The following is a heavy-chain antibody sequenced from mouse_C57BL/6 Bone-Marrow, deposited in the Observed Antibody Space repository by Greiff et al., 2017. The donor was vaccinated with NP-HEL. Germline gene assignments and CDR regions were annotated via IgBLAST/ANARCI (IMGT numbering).Heavy chain of an antibody. CDR1: GYSITSDY. Sequence: DVKLQESGPGLAKPSQPLSLTCSVTGYSITSDYWNWIRKFPGNKLEYMGYISYSGSTYYNPSLKSRISITRDTSKNQYYLQLNSVTTEDTATYYCARCRLDGSYWYFDVWGTGTTVTVSS. V-gene: IGHV3-8*01. D-gene: IGHD2-3*01. CDR2: ISYSGST. CDR3: ARCRLDGSYWYFDV. J-gene: IGHJ1*03.